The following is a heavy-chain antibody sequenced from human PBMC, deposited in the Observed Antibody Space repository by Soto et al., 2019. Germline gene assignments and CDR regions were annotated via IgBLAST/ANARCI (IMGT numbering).Heavy chain of an antibody. Sequence: GGSLRLSCAASGFTFSSYSMNWVRQAPGKGLECVSSISSSSSYIYYADSVKGRFTISRDNAKNSLYLQMNSLRAEDTAVYYCARAGIAAAAFDIWGQGTMVTVSS. CDR3: ARAGIAAAAFDI. CDR1: GFTFSSYS. D-gene: IGHD6-13*01. V-gene: IGHV3-21*01. J-gene: IGHJ3*02. CDR2: ISSSSSYI.